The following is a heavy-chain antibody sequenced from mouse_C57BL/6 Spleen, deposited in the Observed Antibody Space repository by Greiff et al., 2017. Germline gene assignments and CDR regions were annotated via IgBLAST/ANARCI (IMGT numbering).Heavy chain of an antibody. J-gene: IGHJ2*01. V-gene: IGHV1-69*01. Sequence: QVQLQQPGAELVMPGASVKLSCKASGYTFTSYWMHWVKQRPGQGLEWIGEIDPSDSYTNYNQKFKGKSTLTVDKSSSTAYMQLSSLTSEDSAVYYCARSYGNYDYFDHWGQGTTLTVSS. CDR2: IDPSDSYT. CDR3: ARSYGNYDYFDH. CDR1: GYTFTSYW. D-gene: IGHD2-1*01.